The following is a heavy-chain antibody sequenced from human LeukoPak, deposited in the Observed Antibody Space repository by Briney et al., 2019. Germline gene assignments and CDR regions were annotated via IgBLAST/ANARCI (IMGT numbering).Heavy chain of an antibody. D-gene: IGHD3-10*01. CDR2: MNPKSGNT. CDR3: ARGARGHDAFDI. J-gene: IGHJ3*02. V-gene: IGHV1-8*03. Sequence: GASVKVSCEASGYTFSSYDINWVRQATGQGLEWMGWMNPKSGNTGYAQKFQGGVTITRNTSINTAHMELSSLRSEDTAVYYCARGARGHDAFDIWGQGTMVTISS. CDR1: GYTFSSYD.